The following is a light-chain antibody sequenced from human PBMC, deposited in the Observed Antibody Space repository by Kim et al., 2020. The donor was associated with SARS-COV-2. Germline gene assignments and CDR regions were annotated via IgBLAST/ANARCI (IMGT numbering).Light chain of an antibody. Sequence: GQTVTLSWSGSSSNIGTHTVSWYRQLPGTAPNLVIYNDNRRSSGVPDRFSASKSGNSASLAISGLQSDDEADYYCATTDDSLNGVVFGGGTQLTVL. V-gene: IGLV1-44*01. CDR1: SSNIGTHT. CDR3: ATTDDSLNGVV. CDR2: NDN. J-gene: IGLJ3*02.